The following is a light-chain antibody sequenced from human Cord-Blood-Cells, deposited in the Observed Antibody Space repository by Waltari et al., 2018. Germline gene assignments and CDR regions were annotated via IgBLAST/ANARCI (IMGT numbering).Light chain of an antibody. CDR3: QQRSNWRYT. J-gene: IGKJ2*01. V-gene: IGKV3-11*01. Sequence: DIVLTQSPATLSLSPGARATLSCRNSQSVSSYLAWYQQKPGQSPRLLIYDASNRATGIPARFSGSGSGTDFTLTISSLEPEDFAVYYCQQRSNWRYTFGQGTKLEIK. CDR1: QSVSSY. CDR2: DAS.